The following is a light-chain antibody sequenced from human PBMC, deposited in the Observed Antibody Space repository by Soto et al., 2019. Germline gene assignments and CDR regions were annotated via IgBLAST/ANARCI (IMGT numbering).Light chain of an antibody. Sequence: IQLTQSPSSLSASVGDRVTVTCRASQSINIYLNWYQQKPGKAPTLLIYAASSLQSGVPSRFSGGGSRTDFTLTITSLQAEDVATYYCQQSYRSPYTFGQGTKLEI. CDR3: QQSYRSPYT. J-gene: IGKJ2*01. CDR1: QSINIY. CDR2: AAS. V-gene: IGKV1-39*01.